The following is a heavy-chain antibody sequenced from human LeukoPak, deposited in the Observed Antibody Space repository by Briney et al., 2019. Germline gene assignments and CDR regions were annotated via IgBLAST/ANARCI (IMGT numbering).Heavy chain of an antibody. V-gene: IGHV3-30-3*01. J-gene: IGHJ4*02. CDR2: ISYDGSNK. CDR1: GFTFSSYA. D-gene: IGHD4-17*01. Sequence: GGSLRLSCAASGFTFSSYAMHWVRQAPGKGLEWVAVISYDGSNKYYADSVKGRFTISRDNAKNSLYLQMNSLRAEDTAVYYCARSDGDPQADYWGQGTLVTISS. CDR3: ARSDGDPQADY.